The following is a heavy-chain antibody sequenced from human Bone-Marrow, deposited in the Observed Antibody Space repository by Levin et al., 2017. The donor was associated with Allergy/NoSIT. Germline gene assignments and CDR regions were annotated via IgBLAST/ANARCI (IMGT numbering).Heavy chain of an antibody. Sequence: GESLKISCVASGFTFSNHDMNWFRQAPGKGLEWVSSITHSGGNTYYADSMKGRFTISRDNSKDTLYLQMTGLRADDTAIYYWARLFDLWGRGTLVTVSS. D-gene: IGHD2-21*01. CDR2: ITHSGGNT. CDR1: GFTFSNHD. CDR3: ARLFDL. J-gene: IGHJ2*01. V-gene: IGHV3-23*01.